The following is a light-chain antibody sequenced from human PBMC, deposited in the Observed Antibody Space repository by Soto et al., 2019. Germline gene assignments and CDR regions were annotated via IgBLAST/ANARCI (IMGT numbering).Light chain of an antibody. J-gene: IGKJ1*01. V-gene: IGKV3-20*01. CDR3: QQCGDSPWT. CDR1: QSVSSYY. Sequence: EIVLTQSPGTLYLSPGERATLSCRASQSVSSYYLAWYQQKPGQAPRLLIYGASSRATSIPDRFSGSGSGTDFTLTIGRLEPEDFAVYCCQQCGDSPWTFGQGTKVEIK. CDR2: GAS.